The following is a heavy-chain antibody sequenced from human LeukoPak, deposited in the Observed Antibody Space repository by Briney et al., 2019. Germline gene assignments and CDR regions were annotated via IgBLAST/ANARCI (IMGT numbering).Heavy chain of an antibody. J-gene: IGHJ4*02. V-gene: IGHV4-4*07. CDR3: ARDHDYVWGSYRYRYYFDY. D-gene: IGHD3-16*02. CDR2: IYTSGST. CDR1: GGSISSYY. Sequence: NPSETLSLTCTVSGGSISSYYWSWIRQPAGKGLEWIGRIYTSGSTNYNPSLKSRVTMSVDTSKNQFSLKLSSVTAADTAVYYCARDHDYVWGSYRYRYYFDYWGQGTLVTVSS.